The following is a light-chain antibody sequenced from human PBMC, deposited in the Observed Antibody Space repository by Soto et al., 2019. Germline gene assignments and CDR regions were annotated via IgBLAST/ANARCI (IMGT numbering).Light chain of an antibody. J-gene: IGLJ3*02. V-gene: IGLV2-14*01. Sequence: QSALTQPASVSGSPGQSITISCTGASSDVGDYNYVSWYQEHPGQVPKLIIFEVTTRPSGVSDRFSGSRSGNTASLTISGLQAEDEADYYCLSHTGSRTLFGGGTKLTLL. CDR3: LSHTGSRTL. CDR1: SSDVGDYNY. CDR2: EVT.